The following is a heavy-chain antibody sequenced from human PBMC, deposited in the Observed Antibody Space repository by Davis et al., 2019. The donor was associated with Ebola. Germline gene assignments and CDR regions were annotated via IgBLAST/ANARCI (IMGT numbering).Heavy chain of an antibody. Sequence: SETLSLTCAVYGGSFSGYYWSWIRQPPGKGLEWIGEINHSGSTNYNPSLKSRVTISVDTSKNQFSLKLSSVTAADTAVYYCARPYYYDSSGRTTLGYWGQGTLVTVSS. CDR2: INHSGST. CDR3: ARPYYYDSSGRTTLGY. D-gene: IGHD3-22*01. V-gene: IGHV4-34*01. J-gene: IGHJ4*02. CDR1: GGSFSGYY.